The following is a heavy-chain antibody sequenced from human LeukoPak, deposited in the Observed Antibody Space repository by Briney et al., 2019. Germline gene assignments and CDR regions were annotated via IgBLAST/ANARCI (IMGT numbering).Heavy chain of an antibody. CDR2: ISYDGSNK. CDR3: AKAGCSSSLSCRIDY. V-gene: IGHV3-30*04. D-gene: IGHD2-2*01. Sequence: PGGSLRLSCAASGFTFSSYAMHWVRQAPGKGLEWVAVISYDGSNKYYADSVKGRFTISRDNSKNTLYLQMNSLRPEDTAVYYCAKAGCSSSLSCRIDYWGQGTLVTVSS. J-gene: IGHJ4*02. CDR1: GFTFSSYA.